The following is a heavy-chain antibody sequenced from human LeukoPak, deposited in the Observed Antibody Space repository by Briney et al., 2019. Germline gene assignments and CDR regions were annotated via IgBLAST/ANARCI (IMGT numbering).Heavy chain of an antibody. Sequence: SETLSLTCTVSGGSISSYYWSWIRQPPGKGLEWIGYIYYSGSTNYNPSLKSRVTISVDTSKNQFSLKLSSVTAADTAVYYCARVEGYAKTLDYWGQGTLVTVSS. CDR3: ARVEGYAKTLDY. V-gene: IGHV4-59*01. CDR1: GGSISSYY. J-gene: IGHJ4*02. D-gene: IGHD5-24*01. CDR2: IYYSGST.